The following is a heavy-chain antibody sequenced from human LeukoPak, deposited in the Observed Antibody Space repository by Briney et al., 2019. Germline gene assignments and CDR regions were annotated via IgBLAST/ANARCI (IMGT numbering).Heavy chain of an antibody. CDR3: AKRIGTLYSGMDV. CDR2: IKQDGSEK. V-gene: IGHV3-7*03. D-gene: IGHD1-1*01. Sequence: GGSLRLSCAASGFTFSSYWMSWVRQAPGKGLEWVANIKQDGSEKYYVDSVKGRFTISRDNSKNTLFLQMDSLRAEDTAVYYCAKRIGTLYSGMDVWGQGTPVTVSS. J-gene: IGHJ6*02. CDR1: GFTFSSYW.